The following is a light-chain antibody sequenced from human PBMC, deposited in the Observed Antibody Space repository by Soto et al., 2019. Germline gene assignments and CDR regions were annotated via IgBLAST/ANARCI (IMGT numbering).Light chain of an antibody. CDR3: QQSYSTVT. CDR2: AAS. J-gene: IGKJ4*01. CDR1: QSINSH. Sequence: DIPMTQSPSSLSAGEGDRVTITCRASQSINSHLNWYQQKPGKAPKLLIYAASSLQSGVPSRFSGSESGTDFTLTISSLQPEDFATYYCQQSYSTVTFGGGTKVEIK. V-gene: IGKV1-39*01.